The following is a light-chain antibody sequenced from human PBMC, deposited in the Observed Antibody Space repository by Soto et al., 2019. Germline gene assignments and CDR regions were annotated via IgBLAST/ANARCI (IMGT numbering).Light chain of an antibody. CDR1: SGHSNYA. J-gene: IGLJ3*02. V-gene: IGLV4-69*01. CDR3: QTLGTGFGGV. Sequence: QPVLTQSPSASASLGASVKLTCTLSSGHSNYAIAWHQQQPKKGPRYLMKLNSDGSHSKGDGIPDRFSGSSSGAERYLTISSLRSEDEADYYCQTLGTGFGGVFGGGTKVTVL. CDR2: LNSDGSH.